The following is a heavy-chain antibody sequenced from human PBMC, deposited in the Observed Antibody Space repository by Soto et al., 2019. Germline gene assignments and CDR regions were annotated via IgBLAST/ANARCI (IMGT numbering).Heavy chain of an antibody. CDR2: IYYSGNT. D-gene: IGHD6-13*01. CDR3: ARQTGPIITGADTKWFDP. CDR1: GDSVSSSHYY. J-gene: IGHJ5*02. V-gene: IGHV4-39*01. Sequence: PSETLSLTCTVSGDSVSSSHYYWAWIRQPPGKGLEWIGGIYYSGNTYYNPSLKSRVTISVDTSKNQFSLKLRSVTAADTAVYYCARQTGPIITGADTKWFDPWGQGTVVTVSS.